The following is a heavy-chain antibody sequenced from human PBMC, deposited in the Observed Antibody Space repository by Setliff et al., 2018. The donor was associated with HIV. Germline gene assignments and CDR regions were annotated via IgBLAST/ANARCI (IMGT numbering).Heavy chain of an antibody. J-gene: IGHJ3*02. CDR3: AKHWRIESDNSDAFDI. CDR2: IYPGGARR. D-gene: IGHD1-20*01. CDR1: GYTFTNYY. Sequence: ASVKVSCKASGYTFTNYYMHWVRQAPGQGLEWMGIIYPGGARRSYADSVKGRFSISRDNAKNSLFLQMNSLRTEDTAFYFCAKHWRIESDNSDAFDIWGQGTLVTVSS. V-gene: IGHV1-46*04.